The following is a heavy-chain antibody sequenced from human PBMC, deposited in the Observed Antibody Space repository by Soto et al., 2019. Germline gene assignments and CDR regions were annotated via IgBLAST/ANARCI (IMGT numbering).Heavy chain of an antibody. J-gene: IGHJ4*02. Sequence: DVQLVESGGGLVKPGGSLRLSCAASGFSFSDTWMNWVRQAPGRGLEWVGRIKKRRDGGTTDYAAIVRGRFTISRDDSTNTLYLHMSSLKTEDTAIYYGTTIVPWGWNSWGQGTLVTVSS. CDR3: TTIVPWGWNS. CDR1: GFSFSDTW. CDR2: IKKRRDGGTT. D-gene: IGHD3-16*01. V-gene: IGHV3-15*07.